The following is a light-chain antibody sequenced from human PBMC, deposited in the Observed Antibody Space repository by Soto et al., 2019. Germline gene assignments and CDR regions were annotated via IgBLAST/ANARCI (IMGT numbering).Light chain of an antibody. CDR2: HDT. Sequence: QSALTQPASVSGSPGQSITISCNGTSSDVGGYDYVSWYQQHPGKAPKLMVYHDTIRPSVVSNRFSASKSDNRASLTICGLQAQDEADYYSISYTSSSTLVFGGGIQLSVL. CDR3: ISYTSSSTLV. CDR1: SSDVGGYDY. J-gene: IGLJ2*01. V-gene: IGLV2-14*03.